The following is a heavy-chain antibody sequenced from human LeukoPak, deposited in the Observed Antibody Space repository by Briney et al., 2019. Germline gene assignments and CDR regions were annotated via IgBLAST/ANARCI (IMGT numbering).Heavy chain of an antibody. CDR2: IKRDGSAK. J-gene: IGHJ4*02. V-gene: IGHV3-7*03. CDR3: AKGQRFYGEYYFDY. CDR1: GFTFSSYW. D-gene: IGHD4-17*01. Sequence: PGGSLRLSCAASGFTFSSYWMTWVRQAPGKGLEWVANIKRDGSAKYYVDSVKGRFTISRDNAKNSLYLQMNSLRAEDTAVYYCAKGQRFYGEYYFDYWGQGTLVTVSS.